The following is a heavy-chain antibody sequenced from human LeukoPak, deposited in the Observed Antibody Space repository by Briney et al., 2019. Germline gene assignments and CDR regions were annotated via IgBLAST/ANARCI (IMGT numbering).Heavy chain of an antibody. CDR3: ARPGGIATPLDY. V-gene: IGHV5-51*07. CDR2: IYPGDSDT. J-gene: IGHJ4*02. D-gene: IGHD6-13*01. CDR1: GYSFNIYW. Sequence: GESLKISCQGSGYSFNIYWIAWVHQMPGKGLEWMGTIYPGDSDTRYSPSLQGRVTMSVDNSITTAFLEWSSLKASDTAMYYCARPGGIATPLDYWGQGTLVTVSS.